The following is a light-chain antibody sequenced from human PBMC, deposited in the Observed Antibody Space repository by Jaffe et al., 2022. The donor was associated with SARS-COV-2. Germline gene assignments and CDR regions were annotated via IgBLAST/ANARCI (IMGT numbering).Light chain of an antibody. CDR1: QSVSSN. V-gene: IGKV3-15*01. CDR2: GAS. J-gene: IGKJ1*01. CDR3: QQYNNWPWT. Sequence: EIVMTQSPATLSVSPGERATLFCRASQSVSSNLAWYQLKPGQAPRLLIYGASTRATGIPARFSGSGSGTEFTLTISSLQSEDFAVYYCQQYNNWPWTFGQGTKVEIK.